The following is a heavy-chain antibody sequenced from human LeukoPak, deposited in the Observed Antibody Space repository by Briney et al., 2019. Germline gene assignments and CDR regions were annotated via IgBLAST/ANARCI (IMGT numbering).Heavy chain of an antibody. J-gene: IGHJ4*02. Sequence: GGSLRLSCAASGFTISSHDMHWVRQATGKGLGWVSAIGSAGDTYHPVSVKGRFSISRENAKNSLYLQMNSLRAGDTAVYYCARAVGGAFYDYWGQGTLVTVSS. CDR3: ARAVGGAFYDY. D-gene: IGHD3-16*01. CDR1: GFTISSHD. CDR2: IGSAGDT. V-gene: IGHV3-13*04.